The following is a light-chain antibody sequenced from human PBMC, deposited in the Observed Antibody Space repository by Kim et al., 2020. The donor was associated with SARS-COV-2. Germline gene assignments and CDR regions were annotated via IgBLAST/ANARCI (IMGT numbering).Light chain of an antibody. CDR1: QSVGHS. J-gene: IGKJ4*01. CDR3: QQRYDWLLT. Sequence: SLFPGESATFSCRARQSVGHSLASFQQNPGNAPTLLTFETSNGDTGTTARCSGCGSGTGFTLTISSLEPEDFAVYYCQQRYDWLLTFGGGTKLEI. V-gene: IGKV3-11*01. CDR2: ETS.